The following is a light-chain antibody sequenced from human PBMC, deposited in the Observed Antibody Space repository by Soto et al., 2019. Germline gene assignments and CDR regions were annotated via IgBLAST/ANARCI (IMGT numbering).Light chain of an antibody. Sequence: AIQMTQSPSSLSASAGDRVTITCRASQDIGTYLVWYQQKPGKAPNLLIYSASTLHSGGPSRFSVSGAGTVFTLTISSLQSEDSATYYCQQYFKLRTFGQGTKVEVK. V-gene: IGKV1-8*01. CDR1: QDIGTY. CDR2: SAS. CDR3: QQYFKLRT. J-gene: IGKJ1*01.